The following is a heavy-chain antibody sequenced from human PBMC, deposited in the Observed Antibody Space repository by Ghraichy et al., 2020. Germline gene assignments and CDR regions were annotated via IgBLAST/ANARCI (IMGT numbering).Heavy chain of an antibody. Sequence: SETLSLTCTVSGGSISSSSYYWGWIRQPPGKGLEWIGSIYYSGSTYYNPSLKSRVTISVDTSKNQFSLKLSSVTAADTAVYYCARQLYYYGSGAKLYPLVLDGMDVWGQGTTVTVSS. J-gene: IGHJ6*02. CDR2: IYYSGST. CDR3: ARQLYYYGSGAKLYPLVLDGMDV. V-gene: IGHV4-39*01. D-gene: IGHD3-10*01. CDR1: GGSISSSSYY.